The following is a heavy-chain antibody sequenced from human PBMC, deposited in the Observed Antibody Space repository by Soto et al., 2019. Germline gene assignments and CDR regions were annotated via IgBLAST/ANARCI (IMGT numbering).Heavy chain of an antibody. V-gene: IGHV1-58*02. CDR2: IVVGSGNT. J-gene: IGHJ3*02. D-gene: IGHD2-15*01. CDR3: AALYCSGGSCYLFSNAFDI. CDR1: GFTFTSSA. Sequence: SVKVSCKASGFTFTSSAMQWVRQARGQRLEWIGWIVVGSGNTNYAQKFQERVTITRDMSTGTAYMELSSLRSEDTAVYYCAALYCSGGSCYLFSNAFDIWGQGTMVTVSS.